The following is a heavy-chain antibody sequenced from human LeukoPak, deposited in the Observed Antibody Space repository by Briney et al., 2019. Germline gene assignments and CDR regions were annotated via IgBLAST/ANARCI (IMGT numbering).Heavy chain of an antibody. J-gene: IGHJ4*02. CDR1: GFTFSADW. D-gene: IGHD2-15*01. CDR2: INQDESKK. CDR3: ARDKVVGATYFDY. Sequence: PGGSLRLSCAASGFTFSADWMNWVRQAPGKGLEWVANINQDESKKYYVDSVKGRFTISRDNAKNSLYLQMNSLRAEDTAVYYCARDKVVGATYFDYWGQGTLVTVSS. V-gene: IGHV3-7*01.